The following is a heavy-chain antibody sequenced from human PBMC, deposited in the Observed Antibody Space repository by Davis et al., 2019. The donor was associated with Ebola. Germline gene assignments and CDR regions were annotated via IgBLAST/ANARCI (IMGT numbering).Heavy chain of an antibody. V-gene: IGHV4-59*01. Sequence: MPSETLSLTCTVSGGSITGYSWNWIRQSPGKGLEWIGFITYTGYTTYNPSLKSRVSMSVDPSGNHFSPDLKSVTAADTAVYYCARDSVGALDVWGHGTMVTVS. CDR3: ARDSVGALDV. J-gene: IGHJ3*01. CDR1: GGSITGYS. CDR2: ITYTGYT.